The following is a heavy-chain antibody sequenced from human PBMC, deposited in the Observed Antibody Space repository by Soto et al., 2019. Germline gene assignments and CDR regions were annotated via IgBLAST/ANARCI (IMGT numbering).Heavy chain of an antibody. CDR2: INPNSGGT. Sequence: GASVKVSCKASGYTFTGYYMHWVRQAPGQGLEWMGWINPNSGGTNYAQKFQGGVTMTRDTSISTAYVELSRLRSDDTAVYYCARDGFGDADAFDIWGQGTMVTVSS. J-gene: IGHJ3*02. CDR1: GYTFTGYY. CDR3: ARDGFGDADAFDI. D-gene: IGHD3-10*01. V-gene: IGHV1-2*02.